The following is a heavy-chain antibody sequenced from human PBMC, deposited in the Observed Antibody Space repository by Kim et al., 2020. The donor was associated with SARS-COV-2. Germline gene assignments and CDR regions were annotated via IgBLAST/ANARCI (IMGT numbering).Heavy chain of an antibody. J-gene: IGHJ4*02. CDR2: IYPGDSDT. D-gene: IGHD2-15*01. V-gene: IGHV5-51*01. CDR1: GYSFNSFW. Sequence: GESLKISCQGSGYSFNSFWIGWVRQMPGKDLERLALIYPGDSDTTYSPSFQGQVTISADKSTNTAYLHWNSLKASDTAMYYCVRAIGAAAARSFDYWGPGTQVTVSS. CDR3: VRAIGAAAARSFDY.